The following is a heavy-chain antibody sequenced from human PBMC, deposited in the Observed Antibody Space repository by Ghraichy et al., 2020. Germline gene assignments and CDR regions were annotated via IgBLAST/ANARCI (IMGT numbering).Heavy chain of an antibody. V-gene: IGHV4-4*07. J-gene: IGHJ4*02. CDR2: IYSSGST. Sequence: SETLSLTCTVSGGSISGYYWSWVRQSAGKGLEWIGRIYSSGSTNYNPSLKTRLTMSADTAKNQFSLKLTSVTAADAAVYYCAKGEWELENWGPGTRVTVSS. D-gene: IGHD1-1*01. CDR3: AKGEWELEN. CDR1: GGSISGYY.